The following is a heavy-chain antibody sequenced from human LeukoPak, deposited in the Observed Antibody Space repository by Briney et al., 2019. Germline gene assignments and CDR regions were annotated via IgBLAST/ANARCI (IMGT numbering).Heavy chain of an antibody. CDR1: GGSISSYY. CDR3: ARLGSSSWYVRGYFDY. J-gene: IGHJ4*02. V-gene: IGHV4-59*08. D-gene: IGHD6-13*01. CDR2: IYYSGST. Sequence: SETLSLTCTVSGGSISSYYWSWIRQPPGRGWRWLGYIYYSGSTNYNPSLKSRVTISVDTSKNQFSLKLSSVTAADTAVYYCARLGSSSWYVRGYFDYWGQGTLVTVSS.